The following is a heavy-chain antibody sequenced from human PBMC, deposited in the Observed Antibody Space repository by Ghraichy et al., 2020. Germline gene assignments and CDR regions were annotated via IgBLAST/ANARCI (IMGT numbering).Heavy chain of an antibody. V-gene: IGHV4-59*01. J-gene: IGHJ4*02. D-gene: IGHD2-21*02. CDR3: ARGGQPLLLGYFDY. CDR2: IYYSGST. CDR1: GGSISSYY. Sequence: SETLSLTCTVSGGSISSYYWSWIRQPPGKGLEWIGYIYYSGSTNYNPSLKSRVTISVDTSKNQFSLKLSSVTAADTAVYYCARGGQPLLLGYFDYWGQGTLVTVSS.